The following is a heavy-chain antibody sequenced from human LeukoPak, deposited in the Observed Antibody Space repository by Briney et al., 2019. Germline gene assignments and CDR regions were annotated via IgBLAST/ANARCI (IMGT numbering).Heavy chain of an antibody. J-gene: IGHJ4*02. CDR2: IFHSGTT. CDR3: ARQMAGED. D-gene: IGHD6-19*01. CDR1: GDSVSSVNW. Sequence: PSGTLSLTCAVSGDSVSSVNWWNWVRQPPGKGLEWIGEIFHSGTTHYNPSLKSRVTISVDKSENQFSLNLISVTAADTAVYYCARQMAGEDWGQGTLVTVSS. V-gene: IGHV4-4*02.